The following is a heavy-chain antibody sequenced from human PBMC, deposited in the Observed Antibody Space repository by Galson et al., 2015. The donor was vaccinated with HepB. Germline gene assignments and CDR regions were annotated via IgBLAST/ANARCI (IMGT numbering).Heavy chain of an antibody. CDR2: IGRDLNYI. Sequence: SLRLSCAASGFTFSPFGMTWVRQAPGKGLEWVSVIGRDLNYIHYADSVKGRFITSRDNAKNTVYLQMNSLRVEGSGVYYCARDASEWSRDYWGQGTLVTVSS. V-gene: IGHV3-21*03. D-gene: IGHD3-3*01. CDR3: ARDASEWSRDY. J-gene: IGHJ4*02. CDR1: GFTFSPFG.